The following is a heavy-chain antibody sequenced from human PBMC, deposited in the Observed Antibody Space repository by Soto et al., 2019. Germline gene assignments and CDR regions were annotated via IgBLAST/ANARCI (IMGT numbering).Heavy chain of an antibody. CDR3: ARGGGSTKGDS. V-gene: IGHV4-31*03. Sequence: QVQLQESGPGLVKPSQTLSLTCTVSGGSITSSGYYSSWIRQHPGEGLEWIGFTSNSGSTSYNPSLKSRVTISVDTSSIQFSLNLKSVTAADTAVYYCARGGGSTKGDSWGQGNLVTVSP. J-gene: IGHJ4*02. CDR1: GGSITSSGYY. D-gene: IGHD2-2*01. CDR2: TSNSGST.